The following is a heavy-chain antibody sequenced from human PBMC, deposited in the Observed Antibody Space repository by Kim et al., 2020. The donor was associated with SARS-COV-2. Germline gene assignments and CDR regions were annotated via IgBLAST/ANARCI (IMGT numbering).Heavy chain of an antibody. J-gene: IGHJ4*01. V-gene: IGHV3-23*03. CDR1: GFTFSNYG. D-gene: IGHD2-2*01. Sequence: GGSLRLSCVASGFTFSNYGMSWVRQAPGKGLEWVSVIYSGGSSTYYADSVKGRFTISIDNSKNTLYLQMNSLRAEDTAVYYCAKEYSGGSTSCYFDYWG. CDR2: IYSGGSST. CDR3: AKEYSGGSTSCYFDY.